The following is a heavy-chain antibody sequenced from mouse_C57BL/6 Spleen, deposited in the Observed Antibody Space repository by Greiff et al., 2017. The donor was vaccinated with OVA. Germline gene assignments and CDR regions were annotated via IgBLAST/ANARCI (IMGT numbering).Heavy chain of an antibody. V-gene: IGHV1-81*01. Sequence: VQLVESGAELARPGASVKLSCKASGYTFTSYGISWVKQRTGQGLEWIGEIYPRSGNTYYNEKFKGKATLTADKSSSTAYMELRSLTSEDSAVYFCARQGGSSYEDYWGQGTTLTVSS. D-gene: IGHD1-1*01. CDR2: IYPRSGNT. CDR1: GYTFTSYG. CDR3: ARQGGSSYEDY. J-gene: IGHJ2*01.